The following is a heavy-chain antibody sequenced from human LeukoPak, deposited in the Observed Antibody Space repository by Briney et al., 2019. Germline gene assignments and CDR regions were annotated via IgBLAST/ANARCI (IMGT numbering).Heavy chain of an antibody. Sequence: ASVKVSCKASGYTFTSYYMHWVRQAPGQGLEWMGIINPSGGSTSYAQKLQGRVTMTRDTSTSTVHLELSSLRSEDTAVYYCARELAGDYYDSSGYYPFDYWGQGTLVTVSS. V-gene: IGHV1-46*01. CDR3: ARELAGDYYDSSGYYPFDY. D-gene: IGHD3-22*01. J-gene: IGHJ4*02. CDR2: INPSGGST. CDR1: GYTFTSYY.